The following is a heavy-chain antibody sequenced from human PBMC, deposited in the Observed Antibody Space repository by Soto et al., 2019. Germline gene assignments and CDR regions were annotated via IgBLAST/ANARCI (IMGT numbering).Heavy chain of an antibody. Sequence: PSETLSLTCTVSGDSIRSSSYWGWIRQPPGKGLEWIGRINSTGNTYYNPSLNSQVTISVDTSKNQFSLKLTSVTAADTAVYYCARDKITGLFDYWGQGTLVTVSS. V-gene: IGHV4-38-2*02. CDR2: INSTGNT. J-gene: IGHJ4*02. CDR1: GDSIRSSSY. CDR3: ARDKITGLFDY. D-gene: IGHD2-8*02.